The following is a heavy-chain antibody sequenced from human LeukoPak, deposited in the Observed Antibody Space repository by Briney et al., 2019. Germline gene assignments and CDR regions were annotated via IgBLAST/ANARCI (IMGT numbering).Heavy chain of an antibody. CDR1: GGSISSYY. J-gene: IGHJ5*02. CDR2: IYTSGST. Sequence: SSETLSLTCTVSGGSISSYYWSWIRQPAGKGLEWIGRIYTSGSTNYNPSLKSRVTMSVDMSKNQFSLKLSSVTAADTAVYYCAREDSSGWYSLLYNWFDPWGQGTLVTVSS. D-gene: IGHD6-19*01. CDR3: AREDSSGWYSLLYNWFDP. V-gene: IGHV4-4*07.